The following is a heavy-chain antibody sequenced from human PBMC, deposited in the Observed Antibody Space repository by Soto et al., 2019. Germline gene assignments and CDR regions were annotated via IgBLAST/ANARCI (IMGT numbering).Heavy chain of an antibody. V-gene: IGHV3-53*02. Sequence: EVQLVETGGGLIQPGGSLRLSCAASEFTVSSNYMSWVRQAPGKGLEWVSVIYSRGSTYYADSVRGRFTISRDNSKNTLYLQTKRLRAEDTAVYYCARDPPATRHGMDVWGQGTTVTVSS. CDR1: EFTVSSNY. CDR2: IYSRGST. J-gene: IGHJ6*02. CDR3: ARDPPATRHGMDV.